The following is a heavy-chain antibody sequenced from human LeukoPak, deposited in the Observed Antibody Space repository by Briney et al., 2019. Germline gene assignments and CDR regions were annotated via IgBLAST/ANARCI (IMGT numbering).Heavy chain of an antibody. CDR2: INPNSGGT. Sequence: ASVKVSCKASGYTFTDYYIHWVRQAPGQGLEWMGWINPNSGGTSYARTFQGRVTMTRDTSTSTGYMELSRLRSDDTAVYYCAGEKNHYFDYWGQGTLVTVSS. V-gene: IGHV1-2*02. CDR1: GYTFTDYY. J-gene: IGHJ4*02. CDR3: AGEKNHYFDY.